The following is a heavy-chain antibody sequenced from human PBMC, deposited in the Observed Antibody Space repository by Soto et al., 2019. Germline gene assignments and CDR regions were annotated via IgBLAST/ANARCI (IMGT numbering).Heavy chain of an antibody. V-gene: IGHV1-2*02. Sequence: ASVKVSCKASGYTFTGYYMHWVRQAPGQGLEWMGWINPNSGGTDFAQKFQGRVTMTRDTSITTAYMELSRLRSDDTAMYYCARARVGSGWCHSPDYWGQGTLVTVSS. CDR3: ARARVGSGWCHSPDY. J-gene: IGHJ4*02. CDR1: GYTFTGYY. D-gene: IGHD6-19*01. CDR2: INPNSGGT.